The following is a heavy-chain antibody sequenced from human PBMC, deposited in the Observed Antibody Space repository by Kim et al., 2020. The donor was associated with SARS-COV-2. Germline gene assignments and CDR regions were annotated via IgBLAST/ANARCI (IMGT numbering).Heavy chain of an antibody. J-gene: IGHJ3*02. CDR3: ARSSKYYQSSGGALDI. D-gene: IGHD3-22*01. V-gene: IGHV5-10-1*01. CDR1: GYTFTNYW. Sequence: GESLKISCKGSGYTFTNYWITWLRQMPGKGLEWMGRIDPSDSYKNYGPSFQGYVTISADKSNTTAYLQWSSLRASDTAMYYCARSSKYYQSSGGALDIWGQGTMVIVSS. CDR2: IDPSDSYK.